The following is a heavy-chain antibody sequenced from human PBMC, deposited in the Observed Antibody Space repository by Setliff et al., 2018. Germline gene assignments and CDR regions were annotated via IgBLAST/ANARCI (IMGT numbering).Heavy chain of an antibody. CDR2: INAGSGNT. CDR3: ATNSGGNTIDAFDI. CDR1: GYIFTYYA. V-gene: IGHV1-3*01. Sequence: ASVKVSCKASGYIFTYYAIHWVRQAPGQRLEWMGWINAGSGNTKYSQKFQVRVTITRDTSASTAYMELNSLRSEDKAVYYCATNSGGNTIDAFDIWGQGTMVTVSS. J-gene: IGHJ3*02. D-gene: IGHD2-15*01.